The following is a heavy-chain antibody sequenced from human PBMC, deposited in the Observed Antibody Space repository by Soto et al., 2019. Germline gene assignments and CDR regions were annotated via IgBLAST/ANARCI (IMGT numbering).Heavy chain of an antibody. CDR3: ARDLSPYSDYYDESTSETWFDP. J-gene: IGHJ5*02. V-gene: IGHV3-11*01. CDR2: ISKSGSII. D-gene: IGHD3-16*01. Sequence: GGSLRLSCAASGFTFSDYYMSWLRQPPGKGLEWVSYISKSGSIIHFADSVKGRFAISRDNAKNTLYLQMSSLRAEDTALYYCARDLSPYSDYYDESTSETWFDPWGQGTLVTVSS. CDR1: GFTFSDYY.